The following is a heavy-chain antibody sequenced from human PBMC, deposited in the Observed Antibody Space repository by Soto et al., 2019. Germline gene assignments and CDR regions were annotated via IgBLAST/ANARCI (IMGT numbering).Heavy chain of an antibody. D-gene: IGHD5-18*01. V-gene: IGHV4-34*01. CDR2: INHSGST. CDR1: GGSFSGYY. J-gene: IGHJ4*02. Sequence: PSETLSLTCAVYGGSFSGYYWSWIRQPPGKGLEWIGEINHSGSTNYNPSLKSRVTISVDTSKNQFSLKLSSVTAADTAVYYCERGSGYSSGKLWGQGTLVTVSS. CDR3: ERGSGYSSGKL.